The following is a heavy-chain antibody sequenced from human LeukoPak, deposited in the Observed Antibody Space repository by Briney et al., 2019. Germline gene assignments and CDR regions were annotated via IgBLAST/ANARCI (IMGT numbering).Heavy chain of an antibody. V-gene: IGHV3-21*01. D-gene: IGHD6-13*01. J-gene: IGHJ6*02. Sequence: GGSLRLSCAASGFTFSSYSMNWVRQAPGKGLEWVSSISNSSSYIYYADSVKGRFTISRDNAKNSLYLQMNSLRAEDTAVYYCARDGEIAAAGHYYYGMDVWGQGTTVTVSS. CDR2: ISNSSSYI. CDR3: ARDGEIAAAGHYYYGMDV. CDR1: GFTFSSYS.